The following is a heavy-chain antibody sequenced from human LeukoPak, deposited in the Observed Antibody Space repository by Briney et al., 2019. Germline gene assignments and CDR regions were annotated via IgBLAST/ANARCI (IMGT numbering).Heavy chain of an antibody. V-gene: IGHV3-30*18. J-gene: IGHJ4*02. D-gene: IGHD1-26*01. CDR3: AKAHVVGATRGDFDY. CDR2: ISYDGSNK. Sequence: SGGSLRLSCAASGFTFSSYGMHWVRQAPGKGLEWVAVISYDGSNKYYADSVKGRFTISRDNSKNTLYLQMNSLRAEDTAVYYCAKAHVVGATRGDFDYWGQGTLVTVSS. CDR1: GFTFSSYG.